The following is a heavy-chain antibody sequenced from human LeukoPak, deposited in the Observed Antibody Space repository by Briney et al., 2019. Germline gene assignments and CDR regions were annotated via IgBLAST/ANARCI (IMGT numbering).Heavy chain of an antibody. D-gene: IGHD3-22*01. CDR2: INPNSGGT. J-gene: IGHJ3*02. Sequence: GASVKVSCKASGYTFTGYYMHWVRQAPGQGLEWMGWINPNSGGTNYAQKFQGRVTMTRDTSISTAYMELSRLRSDDTAVYYCARSIVVVIMGGDHDAFDIWGQGTMVTVSS. CDR3: ARSIVVVIMGGDHDAFDI. V-gene: IGHV1-2*02. CDR1: GYTFTGYY.